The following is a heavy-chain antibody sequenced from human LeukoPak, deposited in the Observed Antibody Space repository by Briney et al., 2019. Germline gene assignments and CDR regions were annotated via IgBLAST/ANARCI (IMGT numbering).Heavy chain of an antibody. CDR1: GYTFTSYD. Sequence: ASVKVSCKASGYTFTSYDINWVRQATGQGVEWMGWMNPNSGNTGYAQKFQGRVTITRNTSISTAYMELSSLRSEDTAVYYCARVLTPDPFGSYYYYYMDVWGKGTTVTVSS. CDR2: MNPNSGNT. V-gene: IGHV1-8*03. J-gene: IGHJ6*03. D-gene: IGHD2-15*01. CDR3: ARVLTPDPFGSYYYYYMDV.